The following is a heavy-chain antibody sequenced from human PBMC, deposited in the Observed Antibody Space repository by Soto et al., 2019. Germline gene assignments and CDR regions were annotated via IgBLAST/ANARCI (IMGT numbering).Heavy chain of an antibody. J-gene: IGHJ6*02. CDR3: AKRSWNYEPKYYYGMDV. CDR2: ISYDGSNK. Sequence: GGSLRLSCAASGFTFSSYGMHWVRQAPGKGLEWAAVISYDGSNKYYADSVKGRFTISRDNSKNTLYLQMNSLRAEDTAVYYCAKRSWNYEPKYYYGMDVWGQGTTVTVSS. V-gene: IGHV3-30*18. D-gene: IGHD1-7*01. CDR1: GFTFSSYG.